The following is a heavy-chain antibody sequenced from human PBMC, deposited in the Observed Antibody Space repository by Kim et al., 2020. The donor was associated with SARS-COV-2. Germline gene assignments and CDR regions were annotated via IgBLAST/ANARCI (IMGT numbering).Heavy chain of an antibody. J-gene: IGHJ4*02. CDR2: ISGSGGST. CDR1: GFTFSSYA. Sequence: GGSLRLSCAASGFTFSSYAMSWVRQAPGKGLEWVSAISGSGGSTYYADSVKGRFTISRDNSKNTLYLQMNTLRAEDTAVYYCSKDRGVKHKPGDYWGQGTLVTVSS. D-gene: IGHD2-21*01. CDR3: SKDRGVKHKPGDY. V-gene: IGHV3-23*01.